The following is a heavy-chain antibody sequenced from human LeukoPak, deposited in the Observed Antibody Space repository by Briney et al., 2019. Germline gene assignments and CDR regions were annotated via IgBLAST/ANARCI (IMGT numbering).Heavy chain of an antibody. Sequence: GGSLRLSCAASGFTFSSYWMPWVRQAPGKGLMWVSQINSDGSATSCADPVKGRCTISRDNAKNMLYLEMNSLRVEDTAVYFCTRDHGLDVWGQGTTVTVSS. CDR2: INSDGSAT. J-gene: IGHJ6*02. CDR3: TRDHGLDV. V-gene: IGHV3-74*01. CDR1: GFTFSSYW.